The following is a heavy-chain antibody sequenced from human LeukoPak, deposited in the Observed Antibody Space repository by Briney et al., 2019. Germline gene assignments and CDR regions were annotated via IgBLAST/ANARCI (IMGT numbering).Heavy chain of an antibody. CDR3: AKRVGAWIQLWSPHDAFDV. D-gene: IGHD5-18*01. J-gene: IGHJ3*01. Sequence: GGTLRLSCAASGFSFSNYGMSWVRQAPGKGLEWVSIISGRGTTTYCADSVKGHFTISRDNPKNTLYLHMSSLRAEDTAVYYCAKRVGAWIQLWSPHDAFDVWGQGTLVTVSS. V-gene: IGHV3-23*01. CDR2: ISGRGTTT. CDR1: GFSFSNYG.